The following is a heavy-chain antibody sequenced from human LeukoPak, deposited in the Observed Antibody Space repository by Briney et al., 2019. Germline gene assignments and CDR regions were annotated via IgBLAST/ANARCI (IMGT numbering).Heavy chain of an antibody. CDR3: ARWRSSSRKDYYYYYMDV. Sequence: KSGGSLRLSCAASGFTFSDYYMSWIRQAPGKGLEWVSYISSSGSTIYYADSVKGRFTISRDNAKNSLYLQMNSLRAEDTAVYYCARWRSSSRKDYYYYYMDVWGKGTTVTVSS. D-gene: IGHD6-13*01. CDR1: GFTFSDYY. CDR2: ISSSGSTI. V-gene: IGHV3-11*04. J-gene: IGHJ6*03.